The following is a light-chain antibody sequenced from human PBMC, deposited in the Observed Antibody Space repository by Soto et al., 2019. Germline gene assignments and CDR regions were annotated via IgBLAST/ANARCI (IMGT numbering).Light chain of an antibody. Sequence: DIVMTQSPLSLPVTPGEPASISCRSSQSLLNSNGYNYLDWYLQKPGQSPQLLIYLGSSRASGVPDRFSGSVSGTDFTLTISRVETEDVGFYYCMQALQAPLTFGQGTKVDIK. CDR2: LGS. CDR1: QSLLNSNGYNY. V-gene: IGKV2-28*01. J-gene: IGKJ1*01. CDR3: MQALQAPLT.